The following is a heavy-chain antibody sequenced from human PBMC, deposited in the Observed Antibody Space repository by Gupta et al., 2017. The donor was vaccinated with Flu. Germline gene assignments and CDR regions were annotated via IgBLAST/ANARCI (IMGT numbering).Heavy chain of an antibody. J-gene: IGHJ5*01. Sequence: PRKGLGWIGKINHGRHTHYNPSLENRVTISLDTSKNQVSLKVTSVTAADSAVYYCARGNRAFCAAGSCFDLNSWGHGTLVTVSS. CDR3: ARGNRAFCAAGSCFDLNS. D-gene: IGHD2-15*01. V-gene: IGHV4-34*01. CDR2: INHGRHT.